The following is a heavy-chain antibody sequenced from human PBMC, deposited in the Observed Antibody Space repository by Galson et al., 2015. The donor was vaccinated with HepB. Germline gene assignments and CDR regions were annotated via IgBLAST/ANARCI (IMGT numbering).Heavy chain of an antibody. CDR2: ISWNSGSI. D-gene: IGHD4-17*01. CDR3: AKDDYGEEAFDI. J-gene: IGHJ3*02. V-gene: IGHV3-9*01. Sequence: SLRLSCAASGFTFDDYAMHWVRQAPGKGLEWVSGISWNSGSIGYADSVKGRFTISRDNTKNSLYLQMNSLRAEDTALYYCAKDDYGEEAFDIWGQGTMVTVSS. CDR1: GFTFDDYA.